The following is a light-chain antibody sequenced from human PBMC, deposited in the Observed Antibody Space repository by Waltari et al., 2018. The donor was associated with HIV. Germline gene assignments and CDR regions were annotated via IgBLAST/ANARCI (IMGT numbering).Light chain of an antibody. V-gene: IGLV2-14*01. Sequence: QSALTQPASVSGSPGQSITISCTGTSSDVGGYNYVSWYQQNPGKAPKLMIYEVNNRPAGVSNCFSGPTSGTRASLTISGRQAEDEADYYCSSYTSTNTLVFGGGTKLTVL. CDR1: SSDVGGYNY. CDR2: EVN. CDR3: SSYTSTNTLV. J-gene: IGLJ3*02.